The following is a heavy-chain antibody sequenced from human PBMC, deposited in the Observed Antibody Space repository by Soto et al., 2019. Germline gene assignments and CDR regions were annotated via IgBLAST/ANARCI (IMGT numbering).Heavy chain of an antibody. V-gene: IGHV1-3*05. Sequence: QVQLVQSGAEEKKPGASVKVSCKSYGYTFTSYAMHWVRQAPGQRLECMGWINAGNGNTRYSQRFQGRVTITRDTFASTAYMELSSLRSEDTAVYYCARGGSGWPLDYWGQGTLVTVSS. CDR1: GYTFTSYA. CDR2: INAGNGNT. D-gene: IGHD6-19*01. J-gene: IGHJ4*02. CDR3: ARGGSGWPLDY.